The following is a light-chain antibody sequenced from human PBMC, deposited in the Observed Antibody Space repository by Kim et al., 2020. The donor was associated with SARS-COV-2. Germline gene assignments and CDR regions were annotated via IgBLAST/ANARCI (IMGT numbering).Light chain of an antibody. CDR2: CES. V-gene: IGLV3-21*04. Sequence: PGKQTRVSYGVKSIGGKCVLWCQQKADQAPVLVIYCESDRPSGIPERFSGSNSGNTATLTISRGEAGDEADYYCQVWDSSSDHRVVFGGGTQLTVL. J-gene: IGLJ2*01. CDR1: SIGGKC. CDR3: QVWDSSSDHRVV.